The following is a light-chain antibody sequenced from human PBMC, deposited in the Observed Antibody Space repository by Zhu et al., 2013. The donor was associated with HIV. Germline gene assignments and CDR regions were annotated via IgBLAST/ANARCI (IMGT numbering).Light chain of an antibody. CDR1: TYDIGAGYD. J-gene: IGLJ2*01. V-gene: IGLV1-40*01. CDR2: GNT. CDR3: SAHTSSNTPHVV. Sequence: QSVLTQPPSVSGAPGQRVSISCSGSTYDIGAGYDVHWYQQLPGTAPKLLIFGNTNRPSGVPDRFSGSKSGTSASLAITGLQPEDEADYYCSAHTSSNTPHVVFGGGTKLTVL.